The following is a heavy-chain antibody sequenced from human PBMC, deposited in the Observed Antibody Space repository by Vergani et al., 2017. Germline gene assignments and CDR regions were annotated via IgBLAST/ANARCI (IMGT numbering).Heavy chain of an antibody. CDR2: ISYDGSNI. V-gene: IGHV3-30*04. CDR1: GFTFSSYA. D-gene: IGHD2/OR15-2a*01. J-gene: IGHJ4*02. CDR3: ASELSIGY. Sequence: QVQLVESGGGVVQPGRSLRLSCAASGFTFSSYAMHWVRQAPGKGLEWVAVISYDGSNIYYADSVKGRFTISRDNSKDTLYLQMNSLRAEDTAVYYCASELSIGYWGQGMLVTVSS.